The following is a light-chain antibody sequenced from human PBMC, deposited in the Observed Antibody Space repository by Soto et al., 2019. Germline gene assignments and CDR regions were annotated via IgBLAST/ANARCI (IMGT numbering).Light chain of an antibody. J-gene: IGLJ1*01. V-gene: IGLV2-14*01. Sequence: QSELAQPASVCGPPGHPITISYAGTSSDVGRYTYVSWYQQHPGKAPKLIIYDVYNRPSGVSNRFSGSKSGNTASLTISGLQAEDEADYYCTSYTSTSTPYVFGGGTKVTVL. CDR2: DVY. CDR3: TSYTSTSTPYV. CDR1: SSDVGRYTY.